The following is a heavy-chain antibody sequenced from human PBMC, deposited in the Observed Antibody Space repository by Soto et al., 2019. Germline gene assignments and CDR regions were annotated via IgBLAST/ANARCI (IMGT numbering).Heavy chain of an antibody. CDR2: ISYDGSNK. CDR3: AKESIAADGTHFDY. J-gene: IGHJ4*02. D-gene: IGHD6-13*01. V-gene: IGHV3-30*18. Sequence: VGSLRLSCAASVFTFSSYGMHWVRQSPGKGLEWVAVISYDGSNKYYADSVKGRFTISRDNSKNTLYLQMNSLRAEDTAVYYCAKESIAADGTHFDYWGQGTLVTVSS. CDR1: VFTFSSYG.